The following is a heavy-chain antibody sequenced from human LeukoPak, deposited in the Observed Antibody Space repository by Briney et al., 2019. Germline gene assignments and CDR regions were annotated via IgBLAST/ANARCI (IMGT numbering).Heavy chain of an antibody. D-gene: IGHD3-10*02. CDR2: IYYSGST. J-gene: IGHJ5*02. Sequence: SETLSLTCTVSGGSISSSSYYWGWIRQPPGKGLEWIGSIYYSGSTYYNPSLKSRVTISVDTSKNQFSLKLSSVTAADTAVYYWARRPPLSYVGGVLADPGGREPRAPVSS. CDR3: ARRPPLSYVGGVLADP. V-gene: IGHV4-39*07. CDR1: GGSISSSSYY.